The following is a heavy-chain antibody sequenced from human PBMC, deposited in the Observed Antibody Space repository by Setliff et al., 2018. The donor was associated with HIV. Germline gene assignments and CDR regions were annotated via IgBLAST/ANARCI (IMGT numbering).Heavy chain of an antibody. CDR1: SGSINNYY. J-gene: IGHJ2*01. V-gene: IGHV4-59*01. D-gene: IGHD1-26*01. CDR2: IYFNGNT. Sequence: SETLSLTCTVSSGSINNYYWSWIRQPPGKGLEWIGYIYFNGNTNFNPSLESRLTMSVDSSKNQFSLKLSSVTAADTAVYYCVREVGYFDFWGRGTLVTVTS. CDR3: VREVGYFDF.